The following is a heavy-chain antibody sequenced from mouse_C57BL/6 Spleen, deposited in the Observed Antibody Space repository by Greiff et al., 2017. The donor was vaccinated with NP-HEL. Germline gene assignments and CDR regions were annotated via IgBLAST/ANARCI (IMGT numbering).Heavy chain of an antibody. CDR1: GYTFTSYW. Sequence: QVQLQQPGAELVMPGASVKLSCKASGYTFTSYWMHWVKQRPGQGLEWIGEIDPSDSYTNYNQKFKGKSTLTVDKSSSTAYMQLSSLTSEDSAVYYCALFYYYGSSPYYYAMDYWGQGTSVTGSS. CDR2: IDPSDSYT. J-gene: IGHJ4*01. CDR3: ALFYYYGSSPYYYAMDY. V-gene: IGHV1-69*01. D-gene: IGHD1-1*01.